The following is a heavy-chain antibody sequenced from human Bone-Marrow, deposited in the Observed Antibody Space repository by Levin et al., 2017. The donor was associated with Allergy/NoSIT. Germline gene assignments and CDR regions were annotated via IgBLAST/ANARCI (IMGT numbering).Heavy chain of an antibody. CDR3: ARDKVTYNWKSPDY. CDR1: GFTFSSYS. CDR2: ISSSGSSK. J-gene: IGHJ4*02. D-gene: IGHD1-1*01. V-gene: IGHV3-21*01. Sequence: LSLTCAASGFTFSSYSMNWVRQAPGKGLEWVSYISSSGSSKDYADSVKGRFTISRDNGKNSVYLQMNSLRAEDTAVYYCARDKVTYNWKSPDYWGQGTLVTVSS.